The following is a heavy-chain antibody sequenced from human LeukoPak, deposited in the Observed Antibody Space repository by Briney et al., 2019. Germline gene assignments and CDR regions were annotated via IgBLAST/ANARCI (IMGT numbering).Heavy chain of an antibody. J-gene: IGHJ5*02. CDR2: ISSSSSYI. CDR3: AKMGFAAAGKWSRHWFDP. CDR1: GFTFSSYS. D-gene: IGHD6-13*01. V-gene: IGHV3-21*04. Sequence: GGSLRLSCAASGFTFSSYSMNWVRQAPGKGLEWVSSISSSSSYIYYADSVKGRFTISRDNSKNTLYLQMNSLRAEDTAVYYCAKMGFAAAGKWSRHWFDPWGQGTLVTVSS.